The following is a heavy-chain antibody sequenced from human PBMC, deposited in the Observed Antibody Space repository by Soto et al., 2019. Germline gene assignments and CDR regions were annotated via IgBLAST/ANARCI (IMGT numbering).Heavy chain of an antibody. J-gene: IGHJ4*02. V-gene: IGHV4-59*08. D-gene: IGHD3-3*01. CDR1: GGSIRNNY. CDR2: IYYTGTS. Sequence: PSETLSLTCTVSGGSIRNNYWSWIRQPPGKGLEWVGYIYYTGTSKYNPSLKSRVTISVDSSKNQFSLKLDSVTDADTAVYYCARLGGYYQAFDNWGQGTLVTVSS. CDR3: ARLGGYYQAFDN.